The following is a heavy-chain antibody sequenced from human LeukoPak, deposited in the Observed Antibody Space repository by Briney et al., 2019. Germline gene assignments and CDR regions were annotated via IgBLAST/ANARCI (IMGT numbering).Heavy chain of an antibody. CDR3: PGVRRTAVEWGGFDP. J-gene: IGHJ5*02. CDR1: GGCFSGYH. CDR2: INHSGST. D-gene: IGHD3-3*01. V-gene: IGHV4-34*01. Sequence: SETLSLTCAVYGGCFSGYHWSWIRQPPGKGLERIGEINHSGSTNYNPSLKSRVTISVDTSKNQFSLKLSSVTAADTAVYFCPGVRRTAVEWGGFDPWGQGTLVTVSS.